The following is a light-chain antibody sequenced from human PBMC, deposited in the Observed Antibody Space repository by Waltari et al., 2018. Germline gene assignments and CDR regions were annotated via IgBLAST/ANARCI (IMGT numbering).Light chain of an antibody. J-gene: IGKJ1*01. CDR1: QSISSN. CDR2: DAS. CDR3: QQYNNWPQT. Sequence: EIVMTQSPATPSVPPGERATLSCRASQSISSNLAWYQHRPGQAPRLLIYDASTRATGIPARFSGSGSGTEFTLTISSLQSEDFALYYCQQYNNWPQTFGQGTKVEIE. V-gene: IGKV3-15*01.